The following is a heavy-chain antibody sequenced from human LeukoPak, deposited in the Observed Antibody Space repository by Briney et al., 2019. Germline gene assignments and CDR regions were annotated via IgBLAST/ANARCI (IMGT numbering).Heavy chain of an antibody. CDR2: ISYDGSNK. Sequence: PGGSLRLSCAASGFTFSSYAMHWVRQAPGKGLEWVAVISYDGSNKYYADSVKGRFTISRDNSKNTLYLQMNSLRAEDTAVYYCAKGAYGSRGYSRHIGHSDFWGQGTLVTVSS. J-gene: IGHJ4*02. CDR1: GFTFSSYA. D-gene: IGHD3-10*01. CDR3: AKGAYGSRGYSRHIGHSDF. V-gene: IGHV3-30-3*01.